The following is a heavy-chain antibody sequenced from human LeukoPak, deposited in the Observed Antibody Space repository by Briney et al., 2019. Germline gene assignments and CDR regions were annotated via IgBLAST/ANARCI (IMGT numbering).Heavy chain of an antibody. CDR2: IKNDGSEE. Sequence: GGSLRLSCAASRFTFTTYWMSWVRQAPGKGLEWVAHIKNDGSEEYYVDSVKGRFTISRDNAKNSLYLQMNSLRAEDTAVYYCARLDRMIFGVIINGVFDYWGQGTLVTVSS. J-gene: IGHJ4*02. D-gene: IGHD3-3*01. V-gene: IGHV3-7*03. CDR1: RFTFTTYW. CDR3: ARLDRMIFGVIINGVFDY.